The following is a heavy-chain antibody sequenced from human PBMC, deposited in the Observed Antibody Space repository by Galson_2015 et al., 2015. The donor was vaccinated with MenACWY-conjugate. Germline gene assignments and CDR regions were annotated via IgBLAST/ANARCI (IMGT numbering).Heavy chain of an antibody. J-gene: IGHJ6*02. D-gene: IGHD2-2*01. CDR1: GFTFSSYS. Sequence: SLRLSCAASGFTFSSYSMNWVRQAPGKGLEWVSYISSSSTIYYADSVKGRFTISRDNAKNSLYLQMNSLRAEDTAVYYCARESGYQLLKGAYYYYYGMDVWGQGTTVTVSS. V-gene: IGHV3-48*04. CDR2: ISSSSTI. CDR3: ARESGYQLLKGAYYYYYGMDV.